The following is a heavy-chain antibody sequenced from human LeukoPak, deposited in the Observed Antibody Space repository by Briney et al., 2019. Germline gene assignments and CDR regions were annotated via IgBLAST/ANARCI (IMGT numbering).Heavy chain of an antibody. J-gene: IGHJ4*02. V-gene: IGHV3-21*01. D-gene: IGHD1-1*01. CDR2: ISSSRNLI. CDR3: ARCTTGRTFGSLREIKRSREIDY. CDR1: GFTLSSYS. Sequence: GALRLSLSAPGFTLSSYSMNLVRPAPGKGLGWVSFISSSRNLIYYSDSVKGRFTISRDNAKNSLYLQMNSLRAEDTAVYYCARCTTGRTFGSLREIKRSREIDYWGQGTLVTVSS.